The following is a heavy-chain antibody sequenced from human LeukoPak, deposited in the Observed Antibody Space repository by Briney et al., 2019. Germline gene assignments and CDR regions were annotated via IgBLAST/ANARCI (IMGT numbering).Heavy chain of an antibody. J-gene: IGHJ6*03. CDR1: GYTFTSYG. D-gene: IGHD1/OR15-1a*01. CDR2: ISAYNGNT. V-gene: IGHV1-18*01. Sequence: ASVKVSCKASGYTFTSYGISWVRQAPGQGPEWMGWISAYNGNTNYAQKLQGRVTMTTDTSTSTAYMELRSLRSDDTAVYYCARRTGLSIPYYYYMDVWGKGTTVTVSS. CDR3: ARRTGLSIPYYYYMDV.